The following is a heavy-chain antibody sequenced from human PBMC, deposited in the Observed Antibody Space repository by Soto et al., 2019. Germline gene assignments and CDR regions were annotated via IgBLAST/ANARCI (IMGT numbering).Heavy chain of an antibody. V-gene: IGHV1-3*01. D-gene: IGHD4-4*01. CDR1: GSTFTSYA. CDR3: ARISNFDY. Sequence: QVQLVQSGAEVKKPGASVKGSCKASGSTFTSYAMNWVSQAPGQRLEWMGWITAGNGNTKYSQKFQGRVTITSDTSASTADMALSSLRSEDTAVYSGARISNFDYCGQGTLVTFSS. J-gene: IGHJ4*02. CDR2: ITAGNGNT.